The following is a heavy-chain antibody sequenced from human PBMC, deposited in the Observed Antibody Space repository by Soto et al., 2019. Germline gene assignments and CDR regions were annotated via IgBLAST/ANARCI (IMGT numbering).Heavy chain of an antibody. CDR2: ISGSGGST. CDR1: GFTFSSYA. CDR3: ANNREGDYGDYGPVPHYYYCYYLDV. V-gene: IGHV3-23*01. J-gene: IGHJ6*03. Sequence: EVQLLESGGGLVQPGGSLRLSCAASGFTFSSYAMSWVRQAPGKGLEWVSAISGSGGSTYYADSVKGRFTISRDNSKNTLYLQMNSLRAEDTAVYYCANNREGDYGDYGPVPHYYYCYYLDVWGKGTTVTVSS. D-gene: IGHD4-17*01.